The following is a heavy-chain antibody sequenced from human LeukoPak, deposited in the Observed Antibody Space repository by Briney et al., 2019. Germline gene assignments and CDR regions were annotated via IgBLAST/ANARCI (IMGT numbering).Heavy chain of an antibody. Sequence: SETLSLTCTVSGGSISGHYWSWIRQPPGKRLEWIGYVSYTGRTKYNPSLQSRVTISIGTSKNQFSLKQTSVTSADTAVYSCARLLDNDISGGPDTFDVWGQGTTVIVSS. CDR1: GGSISGHY. CDR2: VSYTGRT. V-gene: IGHV4-59*11. CDR3: ARLLDNDISGGPDTFDV. D-gene: IGHD3-22*01. J-gene: IGHJ3*01.